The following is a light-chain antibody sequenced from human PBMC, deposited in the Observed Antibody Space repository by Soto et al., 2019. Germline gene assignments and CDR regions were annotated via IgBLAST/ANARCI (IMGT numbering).Light chain of an antibody. V-gene: IGKV1-39*01. CDR2: GAY. CDR3: QQSFGAPRT. J-gene: IGKJ1*01. CDR1: QSISTY. Sequence: DIQMTQSPSSLSASLGDRVTVTCRASQSISTYLNWFQQRPGKAPKLLIYGAYTLQDGVPSRFSGSGSETEFTLTISSLQPEDFATYYCQQSFGAPRTFGQGTRWIS.